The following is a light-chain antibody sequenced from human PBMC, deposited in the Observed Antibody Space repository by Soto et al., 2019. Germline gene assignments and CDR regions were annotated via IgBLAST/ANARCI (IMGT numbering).Light chain of an antibody. CDR3: CSYAGSYTFEV. V-gene: IGLV2-11*01. CDR1: SSDVGGYNY. Sequence: QSVLTQPRSVSGSPGQSVTISCTGTSSDVGGYNYVSWYQQHPGKAPKLMIYDVSKRPSGVPDRFSGSKSGNTASLTISGLQAEDEADYYCCSYAGSYTFEVFGTGTKVTAL. CDR2: DVS. J-gene: IGLJ1*01.